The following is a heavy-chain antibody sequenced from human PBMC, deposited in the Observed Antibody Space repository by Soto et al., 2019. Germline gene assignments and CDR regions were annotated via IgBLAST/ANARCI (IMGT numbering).Heavy chain of an antibody. CDR1: GGTISGYY. CDR2: IYSSANT. Sequence: PSETLSLTCSVSGGTISGYYWTWSRQHPGKGLEWFGRIYSSANTTYNTPLHSRVTTSLATSINQFSLMLTSATAAATAAYYFVRGRRFSDWFDPWGQGTLVTVSS. D-gene: IGHD3-3*01. J-gene: IGHJ5*02. CDR3: VRGRRFSDWFDP. V-gene: IGHV4-4*07.